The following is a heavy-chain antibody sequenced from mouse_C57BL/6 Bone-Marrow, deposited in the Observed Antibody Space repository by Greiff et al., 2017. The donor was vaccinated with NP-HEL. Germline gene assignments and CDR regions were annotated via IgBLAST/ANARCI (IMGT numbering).Heavy chain of an antibody. CDR1: GFTFSDYY. Sequence: EVQLVESGGGLVQPGGSLKLSCAASGFTFSDYYMYWVRQTPEKRLEWVAYISNGGGSTYYPDTVKGRFTISRDNAKNTLYLQMSRLKSEDKAVYYCARRSPNWVFDYWGKGTTLTVSS. CDR2: ISNGGGST. CDR3: ARRSPNWVFDY. V-gene: IGHV5-12*01. J-gene: IGHJ2*01. D-gene: IGHD4-1*01.